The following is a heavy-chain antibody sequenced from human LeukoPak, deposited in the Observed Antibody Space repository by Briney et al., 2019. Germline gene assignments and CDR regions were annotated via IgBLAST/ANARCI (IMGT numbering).Heavy chain of an antibody. V-gene: IGHV3-30-3*02. CDR3: AKPSNYFRRGSLDYYYYMDV. CDR2: ISYDGSNK. CDR1: GFTFSSYA. Sequence: GGSLRLSCAASGFTFSSYAMHWVRQAPGKGLEWVAVISYDGSNKYYADSVKGRFTISRDNSKNTLYLQMNSLRAEDTAVYYCAKPSNYFRRGSLDYYYYMDVWGKGTTVTVSS. D-gene: IGHD4-11*01. J-gene: IGHJ6*03.